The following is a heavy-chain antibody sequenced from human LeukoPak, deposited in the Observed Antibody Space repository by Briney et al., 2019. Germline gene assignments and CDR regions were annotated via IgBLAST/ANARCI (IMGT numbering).Heavy chain of an antibody. J-gene: IGHJ4*02. D-gene: IGHD3-3*01. CDR1: GFTFSSYW. V-gene: IGHV3-74*01. Sequence: GGSLRLSCSASGFTFSSYWMLWVRHAPGKGLVWVSRINSGGSSSIYADSVKGRFTISRDNAKNTLYLQMNSVRAEDTAVYYCARDVGITIFGVVIENYFDYWGQGTLVTVSS. CDR2: INSGGSSS. CDR3: ARDVGITIFGVVIENYFDY.